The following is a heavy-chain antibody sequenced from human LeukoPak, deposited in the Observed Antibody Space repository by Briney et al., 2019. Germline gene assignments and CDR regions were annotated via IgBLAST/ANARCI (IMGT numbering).Heavy chain of an antibody. CDR1: GFTFSSYA. CDR2: ISGNGGST. J-gene: IGHJ4*02. Sequence: PGGSLRLSCAASGFTFSSYAMSWVRQAPGKGLEWVSAISGNGGSTYYADSVKGRFTISRDNSKNTLYLQMNSLRAEDTAVYYCAKPPNGWKTYFDYWGQGTLVTVSS. CDR3: AKPPNGWKTYFDY. D-gene: IGHD1-1*01. V-gene: IGHV3-23*01.